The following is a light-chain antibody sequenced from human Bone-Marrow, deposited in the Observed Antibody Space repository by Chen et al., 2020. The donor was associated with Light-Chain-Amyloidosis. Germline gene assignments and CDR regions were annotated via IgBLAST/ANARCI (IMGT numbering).Light chain of an antibody. Sequence: NFMLTKPHSVADSPGKTVIISCTRSSGSIATYYVQWYQQRPGSSPTTVIYEDDQRPSGVPDRFSGSIDRSSNSASLTISGLKTEDEADYYCQSYQGSSQGVFGGGTKLTVL. CDR1: SGSIATYY. J-gene: IGLJ3*02. CDR3: QSYQGSSQGV. V-gene: IGLV6-57*01. CDR2: EDD.